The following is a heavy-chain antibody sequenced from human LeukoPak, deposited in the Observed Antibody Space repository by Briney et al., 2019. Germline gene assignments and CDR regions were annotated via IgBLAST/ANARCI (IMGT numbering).Heavy chain of an antibody. D-gene: IGHD3-22*01. Sequence: GGSLRLSCAASGFTFSSYSMNCVRQAPGKGLEWVSYISTSSSNIRYAESVRGRFTISRDNAKNSLYLQMSSLRDEDTAVYYCARGKGYYESSGYYYEFGSDIWGQGTRVTVSS. V-gene: IGHV3-48*02. CDR3: ARGKGYYESSGYYYEFGSDI. CDR1: GFTFSSYS. CDR2: ISTSSSNI. J-gene: IGHJ3*02.